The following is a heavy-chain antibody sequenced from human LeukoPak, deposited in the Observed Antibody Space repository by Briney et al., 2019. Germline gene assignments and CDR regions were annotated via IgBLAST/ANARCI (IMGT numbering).Heavy chain of an antibody. CDR3: AKDVRRCNGACT. V-gene: IGHV3-23*01. CDR1: GFTFGSYG. D-gene: IGHD2-8*01. CDR2: VSGSGDNT. Sequence: GGSLRLSCVASGFTFGSYGMTWVRQAPGKGLEWVSIVSGSGDNTNCADSVKGRFTISRDNSKNTLYLQMNSLRVEGTAIYYCAKDVRRCNGACTWGQGTLVTVSS. J-gene: IGHJ5*02.